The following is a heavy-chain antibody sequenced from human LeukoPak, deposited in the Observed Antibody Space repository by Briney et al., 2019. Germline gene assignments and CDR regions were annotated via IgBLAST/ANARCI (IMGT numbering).Heavy chain of an antibody. Sequence: PSQTLSLTCTVSGGSISSGSYYWSWIRQPAGKGLEWIGRIYTSGSTNYNPSLKSRVTISVDTSKNQFSLKLSSVTAADTAVYYCARRSWDIVVVPAAHYFDYWGQGTLVTVSS. CDR3: ARRSWDIVVVPAAHYFDY. D-gene: IGHD2-2*01. J-gene: IGHJ4*02. CDR2: IYTSGST. V-gene: IGHV4-61*02. CDR1: GGSISSGSYY.